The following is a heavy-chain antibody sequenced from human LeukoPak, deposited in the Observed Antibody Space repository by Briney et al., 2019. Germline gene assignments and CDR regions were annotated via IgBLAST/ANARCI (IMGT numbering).Heavy chain of an antibody. CDR2: IYHSGST. CDR3: ASEGATGDWDY. D-gene: IGHD7-27*01. CDR1: GGSISSGGYS. J-gene: IGHJ4*02. V-gene: IGHV4-30-2*01. Sequence: KPSETLSLTCAVSGGSISSGGYSWSWIRQPPGKGLEWIGYIYHSGSTYYNPSLKSRVTISVDRSKNQFSLKLSSVTAADTAVYYCASEGATGDWDYWGQGTLVTVSS.